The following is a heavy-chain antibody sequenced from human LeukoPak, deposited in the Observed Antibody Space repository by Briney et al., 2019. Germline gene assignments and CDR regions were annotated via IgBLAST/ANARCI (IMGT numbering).Heavy chain of an antibody. CDR2: VHTYNGNT. CDR1: GYTFTTYG. D-gene: IGHD6-19*01. Sequence: GASVKVSCKASGYTFTTYGIVWVRQAPGQGLEWMGWVHTYNGNTKYVQKFQGGVTMIADTSTSTAYMELRSLTSDDTAVYYCARDDSGWAIYWGQGTLVTVSP. V-gene: IGHV1-18*01. J-gene: IGHJ4*02. CDR3: ARDDSGWAIY.